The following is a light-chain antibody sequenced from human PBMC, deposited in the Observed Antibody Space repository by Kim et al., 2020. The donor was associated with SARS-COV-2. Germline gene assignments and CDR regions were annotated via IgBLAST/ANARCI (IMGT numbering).Light chain of an antibody. J-gene: IGLJ2*01. V-gene: IGLV1-40*01. Sequence: QSVTVSCTGSSSNIGTGYDVHWYQQLPGTATQLLIYANTNRPSGVPDRFSASKSGTSASLAITWLQAEDEADYYCQTYDGSLSASVFGGGTRLTVL. CDR1: SSNIGTGYD. CDR3: QTYDGSLSASV. CDR2: ANT.